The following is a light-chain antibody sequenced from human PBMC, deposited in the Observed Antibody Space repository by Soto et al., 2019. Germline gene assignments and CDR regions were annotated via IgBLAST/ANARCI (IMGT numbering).Light chain of an antibody. CDR2: DNN. J-gene: IGLJ3*02. V-gene: IGLV1-51*01. CDR1: SATIGKNY. Sequence: QSVLTQPPSVSAAAGQKVTISCSGTSATIGKNYVSWYQQVPGTAPKLLIYDNNKRPSGIPDRFFGAKSGTTATLGITGLQTGGEAENYCPTWDTSLNPGGGVFGGGTQLTVL. CDR3: PTWDTSLNPGGGV.